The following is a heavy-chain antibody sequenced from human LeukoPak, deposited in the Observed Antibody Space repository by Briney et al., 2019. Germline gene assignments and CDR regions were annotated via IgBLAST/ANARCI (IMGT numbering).Heavy chain of an antibody. J-gene: IGHJ4*02. V-gene: IGHV5-51*01. CDR1: GYSFTNYW. Sequence: GESLQISCKGSGYSFTNYWIARVRQMPGRGLEWMVIINPSDSDTRYSPSFQGQVTISADKSISTAYLQWSSLKASDSAMYYCARAWNFDYWGQGTLVTVSS. D-gene: IGHD1-1*01. CDR3: ARAWNFDY. CDR2: INPSDSDT.